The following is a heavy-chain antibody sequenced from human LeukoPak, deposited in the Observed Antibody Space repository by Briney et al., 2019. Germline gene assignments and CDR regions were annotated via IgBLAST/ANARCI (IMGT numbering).Heavy chain of an antibody. J-gene: IGHJ5*02. CDR2: MNPNSGNT. V-gene: IGHV1-8*01. CDR3: ARGLGGYCSSTSCCNWFDP. D-gene: IGHD2-2*01. CDR1: GYTFTSYD. Sequence: GASVKVSCKASGYTFTSYDINWVRQATGQGLEWMGWMNPNSGNTGYAQKFQGRVTMTRNTSISTAYMELSSLRSEDTAVYYCARGLGGYCSSTSCCNWFDPWGQGTLVTVSS.